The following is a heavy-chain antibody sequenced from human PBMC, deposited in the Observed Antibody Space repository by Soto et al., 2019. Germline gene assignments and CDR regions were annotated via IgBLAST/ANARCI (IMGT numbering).Heavy chain of an antibody. CDR3: ARVQEDIVVVVAATGAFDI. J-gene: IGHJ3*02. CDR2: ISAYNGNT. Sequence: GASVKVSCKASGYTFTIYGISWVRQAPGQGLEWMGWISAYNGNTNYAQKLQGRVTMTTDTSTSTAYMELRSLRSDDTAVYYCARVQEDIVVVVAATGAFDIWGQGTMVTVSS. D-gene: IGHD2-15*01. V-gene: IGHV1-18*01. CDR1: GYTFTIYG.